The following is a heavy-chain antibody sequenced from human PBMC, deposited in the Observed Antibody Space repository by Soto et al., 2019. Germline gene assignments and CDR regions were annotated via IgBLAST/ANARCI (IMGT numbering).Heavy chain of an antibody. J-gene: IGHJ5*02. CDR3: ARVRGNPLLGWFDP. Sequence: QVQLQESGPGLVKPSQTLSLTCTVSGGSISSGGYYWSWIRQHPGKGLEWIGYIYHSGTTYYNPSPNGRVTISVDTSKNQFSLTLTSVTAADTAVYYCARVRGNPLLGWFDPWGQGTLVTVSS. CDR1: GGSISSGGYY. V-gene: IGHV4-31*03. CDR2: IYHSGTT. D-gene: IGHD2-2*01.